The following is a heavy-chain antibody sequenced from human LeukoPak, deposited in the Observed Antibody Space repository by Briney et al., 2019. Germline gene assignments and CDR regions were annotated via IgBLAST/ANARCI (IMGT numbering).Heavy chain of an antibody. CDR3: ARALSIAAAYYYGMDV. D-gene: IGHD6-13*01. CDR1: GYTFTSYG. CDR2: ISAYNGNI. Sequence: ASVKVSCKASGYTFTSYGISWVRQAPGQGLEWMGWISAYNGNINYAQKLQGRVTMTTDTSTSTAYMELRSLRSDDTAVYYCARALSIAAAYYYGMDVWGQGTTVTVSS. V-gene: IGHV1-18*01. J-gene: IGHJ6*02.